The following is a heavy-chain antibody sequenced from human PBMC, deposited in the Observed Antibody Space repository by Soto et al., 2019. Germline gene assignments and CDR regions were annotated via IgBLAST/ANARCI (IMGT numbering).Heavy chain of an antibody. Sequence: GSLRLSCEASGFAFRSYAMHWVRQAPGKGLEWVGVISYDGGNIYYADSVKGRFTISRDNSKNTLYVQVKSLRPEDTAVYYCAKGILSATIGHYAMDVWGEGTTVTVS. V-gene: IGHV3-30*18. CDR1: GFAFRSYA. CDR3: AKGILSATIGHYAMDV. CDR2: ISYDGGNI. J-gene: IGHJ6*02. D-gene: IGHD3-16*01.